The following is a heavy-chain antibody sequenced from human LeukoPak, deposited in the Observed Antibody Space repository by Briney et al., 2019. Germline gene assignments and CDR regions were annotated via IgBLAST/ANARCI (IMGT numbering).Heavy chain of an antibody. J-gene: IGHJ4*02. CDR2: INGRGGDT. CDR1: GFTFSTYT. V-gene: IGHV3-23*01. CDR3: AKDRAGTPWAD. Sequence: GGSLRLSCAASGFTFSTYTMTSVRQAPGKGLECVSTINGRGGDTYYADSVKGRFTISRDNSRNTVYLQMNSLRAEDTAVYYCAKDRAGTPWADWGQGTLVTVSS. D-gene: IGHD1-1*01.